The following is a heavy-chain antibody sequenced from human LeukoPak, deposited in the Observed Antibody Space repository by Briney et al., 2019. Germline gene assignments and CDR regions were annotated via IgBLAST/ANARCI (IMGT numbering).Heavy chain of an antibody. Sequence: PGGSLRLSCAASGFTFSSYWVHWVRQAPGKGLVWVSRINTDGSSTTYADSVKGRFSISRDNAKNTLYLQMSSLRAEDTAVYYCARGGYYFDYWGQGTLVTVSS. J-gene: IGHJ4*02. CDR3: ARGGYYFDY. CDR1: GFTFSSYW. CDR2: INTDGSST. V-gene: IGHV3-74*01.